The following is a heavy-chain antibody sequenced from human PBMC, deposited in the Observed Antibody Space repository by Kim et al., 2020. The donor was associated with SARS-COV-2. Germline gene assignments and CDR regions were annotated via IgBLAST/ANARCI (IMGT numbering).Heavy chain of an antibody. CDR1: GFTFSSYA. CDR3: ATPRDHYSSGWCSSFDY. J-gene: IGHJ4*02. Sequence: GGSLRLSCAASGFTFSSYAMHWVRQAPGKGLEWVAVISYDGSNKYYVDSVKGRFTISRDNSKNTRYLQMNSLRAEDTAVYYCATPRDHYSSGWCSSFDYWGQETLLTVSS. V-gene: IGHV3-30*04. D-gene: IGHD6-19*01. CDR2: ISYDGSNK.